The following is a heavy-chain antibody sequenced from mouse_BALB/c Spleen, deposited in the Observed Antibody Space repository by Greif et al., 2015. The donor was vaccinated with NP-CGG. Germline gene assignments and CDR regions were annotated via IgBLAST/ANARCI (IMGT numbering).Heavy chain of an antibody. J-gene: IGHJ1*01. Sequence: EVQLQQSGAELVRSGASVMLSCTASGFNIKDYYMHWVKQRPEQGLEWIGWIDPENGDTEYAPKFQGKATMTADTSSNAAYLQLSSLTSEDTAVYYCKARDYGSSYVDWYFDVWGAGTAVTVSS. V-gene: IGHV14-4*02. CDR1: GFNIKDYY. D-gene: IGHD1-1*01. CDR2: IDPENGDT. CDR3: KARDYGSSYVDWYFDV.